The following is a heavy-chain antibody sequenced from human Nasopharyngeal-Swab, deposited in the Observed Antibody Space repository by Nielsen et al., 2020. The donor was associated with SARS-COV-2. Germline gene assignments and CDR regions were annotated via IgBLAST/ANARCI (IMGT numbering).Heavy chain of an antibody. CDR2: ISGSGSTL. V-gene: IGHV3-48*02. J-gene: IGHJ4*02. D-gene: IGHD4-17*01. CDR3: TRGDGALTYFDY. Sequence: GESLKISCAASGFTFSDHSMIWVRQAPGQGLEWVSYISGSGSTLYYADSVKGRITVSRDNAKSSVYLQMSSLRDEDTAVYYCTRGDGALTYFDYRGQGTLVSVSS. CDR1: GFTFSDHS.